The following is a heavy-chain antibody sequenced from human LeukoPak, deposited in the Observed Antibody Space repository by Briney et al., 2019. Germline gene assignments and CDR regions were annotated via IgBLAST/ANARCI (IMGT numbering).Heavy chain of an antibody. Sequence: ASVKVSCKASGYTFTSYGISWVRQAPGQGLEWMGWISAYNGNTNYAQKLQGRVTVTTDTSTSTAYMELRSLRSDDTAVYYCARVRNYYGSGSYYNRHDYWGQGTLVTVSS. J-gene: IGHJ4*02. V-gene: IGHV1-18*01. CDR1: GYTFTSYG. CDR3: ARVRNYYGSGSYYNRHDY. D-gene: IGHD3-10*01. CDR2: ISAYNGNT.